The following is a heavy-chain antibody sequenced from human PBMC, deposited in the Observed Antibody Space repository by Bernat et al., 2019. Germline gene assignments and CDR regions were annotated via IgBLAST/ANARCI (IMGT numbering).Heavy chain of an antibody. CDR3: ARDAPEYCGGDCYSDY. CDR2: IIPIFGTA. CDR1: GGTFSSYA. J-gene: IGHJ4*02. V-gene: IGHV1-69*01. D-gene: IGHD2-21*02. Sequence: QLQLVQSGAEVKKPGSSVKVSCKASGGTFSSYAISWVRQAPGQGLGWMGGIIPIFGTANYAQKFQGRVTITADESTSPAYMELSSLRSEDTAVYYCARDAPEYCGGDCYSDYWGQGTLVTVSS.